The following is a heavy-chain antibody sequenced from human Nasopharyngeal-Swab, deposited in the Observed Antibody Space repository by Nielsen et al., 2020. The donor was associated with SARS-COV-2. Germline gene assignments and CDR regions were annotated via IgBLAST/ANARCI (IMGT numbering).Heavy chain of an antibody. CDR2: ISYDGSNK. CDR1: GFTFSSYA. Sequence: GGSLRLSCAASGFTFSSYAMHWVRQAPGEELEWVAVISYDGSNKYYADSVKGRFTISRDNSKNTLYLQMNSLRAEDTAVYYCARGDGYNYPFDYWGQGTLVTVSS. V-gene: IGHV3-30-3*01. CDR3: ARGDGYNYPFDY. D-gene: IGHD5-24*01. J-gene: IGHJ4*02.